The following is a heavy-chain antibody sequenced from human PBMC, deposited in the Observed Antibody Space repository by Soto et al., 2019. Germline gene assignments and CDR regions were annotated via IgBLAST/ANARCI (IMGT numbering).Heavy chain of an antibody. Sequence: QVTLKESGPVLVKPTETLTLTCTVSGFSLSNARMGVSWIRQPPGKALEWLAHIFSNDEKSYSTSLKSRLTISKDTSKSPVVLTMTNMDPVDTATYYCARIRIGFYDYIWGSYRDFDYWGQGTLVTVSS. V-gene: IGHV2-26*01. D-gene: IGHD3-16*02. CDR3: ARIRIGFYDYIWGSYRDFDY. CDR1: GFSLSNARMG. CDR2: IFSNDEK. J-gene: IGHJ4*02.